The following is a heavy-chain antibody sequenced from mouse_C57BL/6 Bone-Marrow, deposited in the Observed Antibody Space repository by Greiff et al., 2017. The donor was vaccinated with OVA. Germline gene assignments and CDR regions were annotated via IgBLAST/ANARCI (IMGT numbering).Heavy chain of an antibody. J-gene: IGHJ2*01. Sequence: QVQLKQPGAELVKPGASVKLSCKASGYTFTSYWMHWVKQRPGRGLEWIGRIDPNSGGTKYNEKFKSKATLTVDKPSSTAYMQLSSLTSEDSAVYYCARFTLYYYGSSYLYYFDYWGKGTTLTVSS. V-gene: IGHV1-72*01. D-gene: IGHD1-1*01. CDR2: IDPNSGGT. CDR3: ARFTLYYYGSSYLYYFDY. CDR1: GYTFTSYW.